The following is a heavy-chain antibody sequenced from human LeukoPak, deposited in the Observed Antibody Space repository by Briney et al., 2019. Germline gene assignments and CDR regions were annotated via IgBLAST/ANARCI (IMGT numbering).Heavy chain of an antibody. CDR3: ARHEETAEYYFDY. D-gene: IGHD2-21*02. J-gene: IGHJ4*02. Sequence: PSETLSLTCAVYGGSFSGYYWSWIRQPPGKGLEWIGEINHSGSTNYNPSLKSRVTISVDTSKNQFSLKLSSVTAADTAVYYCARHEETAEYYFDYWGQGTLVTVSS. CDR2: INHSGST. V-gene: IGHV4-34*01. CDR1: GGSFSGYY.